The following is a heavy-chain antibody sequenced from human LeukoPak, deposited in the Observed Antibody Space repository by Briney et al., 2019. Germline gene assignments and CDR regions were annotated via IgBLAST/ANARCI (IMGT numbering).Heavy chain of an antibody. CDR3: ARGPHTGVNFYDSSGYYY. V-gene: IGHV4-34*01. J-gene: IGHJ4*02. CDR2: INHSGST. Sequence: SETLSLTCAVYGGSFSGYYWSWIRQPPGKGLEWIGEINHSGSTNYNPSLKSRVTISVDTSKNQFSLKLSSVTAADTAVYYCARGPHTGVNFYDSSGYYYWGQGTLVTVSS. CDR1: GGSFSGYY. D-gene: IGHD3-22*01.